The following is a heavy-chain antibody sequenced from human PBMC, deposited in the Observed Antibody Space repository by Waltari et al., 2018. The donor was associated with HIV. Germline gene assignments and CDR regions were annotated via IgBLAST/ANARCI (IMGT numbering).Heavy chain of an antibody. CDR3: ARANMGFYNWNNVNWFDP. J-gene: IGHJ5*02. V-gene: IGHV4-61*02. Sequence: QVHLQESGPGLVKPSQPLSLTCDVSGVSVEYGTYYWPGIRQPVGKGLEWMGRVYTTGRTNYNVSLESRISISLDTSRNQFSLKLRSVTAADTAMYYCARANMGFYNWNNVNWFDPWGQGILVTVSS. D-gene: IGHD1-1*01. CDR1: GVSVEYGTYY. CDR2: VYTTGRT.